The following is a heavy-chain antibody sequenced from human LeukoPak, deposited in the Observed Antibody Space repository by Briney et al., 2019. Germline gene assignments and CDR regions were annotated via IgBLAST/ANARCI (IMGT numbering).Heavy chain of an antibody. V-gene: IGHV4-59*08. Sequence: PSETLSLTCTVSSGSISSYYWRWIRQPPGKGLEWIGYIYYSGSTNYNPSLKSRVTISVDTSKNQFSLKLSSVTAADTAVYYCASAIAAAGSFDYWGQGTLVTVSS. J-gene: IGHJ4*02. CDR1: SGSISSYY. CDR2: IYYSGST. CDR3: ASAIAAAGSFDY. D-gene: IGHD6-13*01.